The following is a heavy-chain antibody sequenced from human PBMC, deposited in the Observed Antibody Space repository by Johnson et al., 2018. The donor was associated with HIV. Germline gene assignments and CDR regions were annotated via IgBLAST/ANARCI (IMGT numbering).Heavy chain of an antibody. CDR3: ASAEIAAAATGHDAFDI. J-gene: IGHJ3*02. CDR2: ISYDGSNK. Sequence: QVQLMESGGGVVQPGRSLRLSCAASGFTFSSYAMHWVRQAPGKGLEWVAVISYDGSNKYYADSVKGRFTISRDNAKNSLSLQMNSLRAEDTAVYYCASAEIAAAATGHDAFDIWGRDNGHRLF. CDR1: GFTFSSYA. V-gene: IGHV3-30*04. D-gene: IGHD6-13*01.